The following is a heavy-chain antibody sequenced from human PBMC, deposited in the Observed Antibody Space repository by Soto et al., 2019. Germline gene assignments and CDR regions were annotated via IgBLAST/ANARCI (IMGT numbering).Heavy chain of an antibody. CDR2: IYHSGST. Sequence: PSETLSLTCAVSSASISSRKGWSWVRQYPGKGLEWVGEIYHSGSTNYNPSLKSRVTISIDKSKNQFSLNLTSVTAADTAVYYCASKFGELLADAFDIWGQGTMVTVSS. D-gene: IGHD3-10*01. V-gene: IGHV4-4*02. J-gene: IGHJ3*02. CDR3: ASKFGELLADAFDI. CDR1: SASISSRKG.